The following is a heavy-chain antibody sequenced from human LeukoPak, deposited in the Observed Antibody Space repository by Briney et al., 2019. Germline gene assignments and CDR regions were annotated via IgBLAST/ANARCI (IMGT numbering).Heavy chain of an antibody. V-gene: IGHV3-66*01. J-gene: IGHJ4*02. CDR3: ATVTDDY. CDR2: ISSGGGT. CDR1: GFTLSSNY. D-gene: IGHD2-21*02. Sequence: GGSLRLSCAASGFTLSSNYMSWVRQAPGKGLEWVSVISSGGGTYYADSVKGRFTISRDNSKNTVYLQMNSLRAEDTAVYYCATVTDDYWGQGTLVTVSS.